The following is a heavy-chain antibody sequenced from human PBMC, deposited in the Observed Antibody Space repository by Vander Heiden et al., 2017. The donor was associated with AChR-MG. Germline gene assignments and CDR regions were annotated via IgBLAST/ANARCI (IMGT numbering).Heavy chain of an antibody. CDR2: ISGSGGST. CDR1: GVTFSSYA. V-gene: IGHV3-23*01. CDR3: AKDKKRGNFDY. J-gene: IGHJ4*02. Sequence: EVQLLESGGGLVQPGGSLRLSCADSGVTFSSYAMGWVRQARGKGLEWVSAISGSGGSTYYADSVKGRFTISRDNSKNTLYLQMNSLRAEDTAVYYCAKDKKRGNFDYWGQGTLVTVSS.